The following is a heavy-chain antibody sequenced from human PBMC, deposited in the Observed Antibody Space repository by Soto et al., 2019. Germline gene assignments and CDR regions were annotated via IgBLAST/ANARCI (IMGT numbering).Heavy chain of an antibody. V-gene: IGHV4-39*01. CDR2: IYYSGST. CDR3: ASSLYNYDSIPGFYYYYYMDV. D-gene: IGHD3-3*01. CDR1: GGSISSSSYY. J-gene: IGHJ6*03. Sequence: SETLSLTCTVSGGSISSSSYYWGWIRQPPGKGLEWIGSIYYSGSTYYNPSLKSRVTISVDTSKNQFSLKLSSVTAADTAVYYCASSLYNYDSIPGFYYYYYMDVRGKGTTVTVSS.